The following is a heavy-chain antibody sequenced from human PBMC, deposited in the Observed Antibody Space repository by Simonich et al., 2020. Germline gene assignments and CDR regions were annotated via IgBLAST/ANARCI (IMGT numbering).Heavy chain of an antibody. V-gene: IGHV3-48*03. CDR1: GFTFSSYE. J-gene: IGHJ4*02. CDR2: ISSSGSTI. CDR3: ASDGAYDTVVTGAY. D-gene: IGHD3-9*01. Sequence: EVQLVESGGGLVQPGGSLRLSCAASGFTFSSYEMNWVRQAPVKGLGWVSYISSSGSTIYDADSVKGRFTISRDNAKNSLYLQMNSLRAEDTAVYYCASDGAYDTVVTGAYWGQGTLVTVSS.